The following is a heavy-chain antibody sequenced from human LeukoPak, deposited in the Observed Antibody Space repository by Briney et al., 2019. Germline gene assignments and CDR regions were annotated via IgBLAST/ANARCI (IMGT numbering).Heavy chain of an antibody. V-gene: IGHV3-53*01. CDR1: GFTVSRNY. CDR3: ASLERWLQF. CDR2: IYSDGKT. D-gene: IGHD5-24*01. Sequence: QTGGSLRLSCAASGFTVSRNYMSWVRQAPGKGLEWVTVIYSDGKTYYADSVKGRFTISRDNSKNTLSLQMNSLRAEDTAVYYCASLERWLQFWGQGTLVTVSS. J-gene: IGHJ4*02.